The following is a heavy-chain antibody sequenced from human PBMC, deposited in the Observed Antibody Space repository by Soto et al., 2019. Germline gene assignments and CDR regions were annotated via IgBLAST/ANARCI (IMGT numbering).Heavy chain of an antibody. D-gene: IGHD2-15*01. Sequence: SETLSLTCTVSGGSISSSSYYWGWIRQPPGKGLEWIGSIYYSGSTYYNPSLKSRVTISVDTSKNQFSLKLSSVTATDTAVYYCARTGRGKVGYCSGGSCPVPGYAFDIWGQGTMVTVSS. J-gene: IGHJ3*02. V-gene: IGHV4-39*01. CDR1: GGSISSSSYY. CDR2: IYYSGST. CDR3: ARTGRGKVGYCSGGSCPVPGYAFDI.